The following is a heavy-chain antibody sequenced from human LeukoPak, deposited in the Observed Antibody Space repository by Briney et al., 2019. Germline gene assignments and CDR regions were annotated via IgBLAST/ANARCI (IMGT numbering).Heavy chain of an antibody. CDR2: IYYSGST. Sequence: PSETLSLTCTVSGGSISSSSYYWGWIRQPPGKGLEWIGSIYYSGSTYYNPSLKSRVTISVDTSKNQFSLKLRSVTAADTAVFYCASYHRFGDFSFNGIDYWGRGTLVTVSS. V-gene: IGHV4-39*01. D-gene: IGHD3-10*01. CDR1: GGSISSSSYY. CDR3: ASYHRFGDFSFNGIDY. J-gene: IGHJ4*01.